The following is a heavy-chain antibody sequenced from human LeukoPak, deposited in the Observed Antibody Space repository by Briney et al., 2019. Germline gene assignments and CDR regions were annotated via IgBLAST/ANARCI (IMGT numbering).Heavy chain of an antibody. J-gene: IGHJ4*02. CDR1: GFTCSSYA. Sequence: PGGSLRLSCAASGFTCSSYAMSWVRQAPGKGLEWVSLINDSGSNTYYAASVKGRFTISRDNFKNTLFLQMSSLRAEDTAVYYCAKTSAGIRGGYFDYWGQGTLVTVSS. D-gene: IGHD3-10*01. V-gene: IGHV3-23*01. CDR3: AKTSAGIRGGYFDY. CDR2: INDSGSNT.